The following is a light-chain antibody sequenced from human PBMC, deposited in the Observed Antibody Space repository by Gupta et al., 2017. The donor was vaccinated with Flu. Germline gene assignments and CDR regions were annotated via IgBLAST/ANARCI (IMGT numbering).Light chain of an antibody. J-gene: IGLJ2*01. V-gene: IGLV2-8*01. CDR2: GVS. CDR1: SRDIGAYNY. CDR3: SSYAGSYNLI. Sequence: QSALTPPPPASGAPGPSVPIPCTGTSRDIGAYNYVSWYQQPPGKAPKLMVYGVSKRPPGVPDRFSGSKSGNTASLTVSGLQAEDEADYYCSSYAGSYNLIFGGGTKLTVL.